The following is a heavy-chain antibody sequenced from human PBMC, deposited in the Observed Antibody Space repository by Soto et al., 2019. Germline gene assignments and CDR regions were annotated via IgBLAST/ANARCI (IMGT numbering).Heavy chain of an antibody. CDR1: GGSISSSSYY. Sequence: QLQLQESGPGLVKPSETLSLTCTVSGGSISSSSYYWGWIRQPPGKGLEWIGSIYYSGSTYYNPSLKSRVTISVDTSKNQFSLKLSSVTAADTAVYYCARHGPTDWWGGYWFDPWGQGTLVTVSS. D-gene: IGHD2-8*02. V-gene: IGHV4-39*01. J-gene: IGHJ5*02. CDR3: ARHGPTDWWGGYWFDP. CDR2: IYYSGST.